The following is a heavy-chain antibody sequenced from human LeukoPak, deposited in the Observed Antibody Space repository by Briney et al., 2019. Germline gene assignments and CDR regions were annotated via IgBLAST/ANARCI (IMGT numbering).Heavy chain of an antibody. CDR2: ISYDGSNK. V-gene: IGHV3-30*04. J-gene: IGHJ4*02. Sequence: GRSLRLSCAASGFTFSSYAMHWVRQAPGKGLEWVAVISYDGSNKYYADSVKGRFTISSDNSKNTLYLQMNSLRAEDTAVYYCARSQGVRGVLTRRGYFDYWGQGTLVTVSS. D-gene: IGHD3-10*01. CDR3: ARSQGVRGVLTRRGYFDY. CDR1: GFTFSSYA.